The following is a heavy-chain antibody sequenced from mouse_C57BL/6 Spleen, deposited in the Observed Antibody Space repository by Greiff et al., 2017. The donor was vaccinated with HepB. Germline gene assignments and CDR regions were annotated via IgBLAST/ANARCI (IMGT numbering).Heavy chain of an antibody. CDR2: IYPGDGDT. J-gene: IGHJ1*03. CDR1: GYAFSSSW. Sequence: LVESGASVKISCKASGYAFSSSWMNWVKQRPGKGLEWIGRIYPGDGDTNYNGKFKGKATLTADKSSSTAYMQLSSLTSEDSAVYFCARGYFDVWGTGTTVTVSS. V-gene: IGHV1-82*01. CDR3: ARGYFDV.